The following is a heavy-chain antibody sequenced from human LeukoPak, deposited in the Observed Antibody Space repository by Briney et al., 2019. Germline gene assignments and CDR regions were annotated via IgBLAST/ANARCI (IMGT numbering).Heavy chain of an antibody. CDR2: ISSSSSYI. D-gene: IGHD6-13*01. CDR1: GFTFSSYS. J-gene: IGHJ4*02. CDR3: ARVWQQLVRALYYFDY. V-gene: IGHV3-21*01. Sequence: GGSLRLSCAASGFTFSSYSMNWVRQAPGKGLEWVSSISSSSSYIYYADSVKGRFTISRDNAKNSLYLQMNSLRAEDTAVYYCARVWQQLVRALYYFDYWGQGTLVTVSS.